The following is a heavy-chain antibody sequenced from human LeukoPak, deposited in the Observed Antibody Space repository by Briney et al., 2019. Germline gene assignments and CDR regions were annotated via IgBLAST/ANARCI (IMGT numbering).Heavy chain of an antibody. CDR2: IKSRTDGGTT. J-gene: IGHJ4*02. CDR3: STDGPCSGYGGDY. V-gene: IGHV3-15*01. D-gene: IGHD5-12*01. CDR1: GFSFNYAW. Sequence: GGSLRLSCAASGFSFNYAWMSWVRQAPGKGLEWVGRIKSRTDGGTTDYATPVKGRFTMSRDDSRNTLYLQMNSLKTEDTAVYYCSTDGPCSGYGGDYWGQGILVTVSP.